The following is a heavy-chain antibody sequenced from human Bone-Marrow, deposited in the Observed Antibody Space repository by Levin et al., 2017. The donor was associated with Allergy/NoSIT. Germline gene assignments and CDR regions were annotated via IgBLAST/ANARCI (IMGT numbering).Heavy chain of an antibody. CDR2: IVPIFGTT. CDR1: GGTFSSYG. CDR3: ARKYCGGDCHLDT. J-gene: IGHJ5*02. Sequence: PGESLKISCRASGGTFSSYGVSWIRQAPGQGLEWMGGIVPIFGTTSYAQKFQGRVTITANKSAGTAFKEVSSLKTEDTAVYYCARKYCGGDCHLDTWGQGTLVTVSS. V-gene: IGHV1-69*06. D-gene: IGHD2-21*02.